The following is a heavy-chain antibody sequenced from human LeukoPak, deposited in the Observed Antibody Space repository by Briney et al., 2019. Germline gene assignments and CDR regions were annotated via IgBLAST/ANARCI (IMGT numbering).Heavy chain of an antibody. CDR2: IYTSGST. CDR1: VGSISSYY. V-gene: IGHV4-4*07. J-gene: IGHJ4*02. D-gene: IGHD6-19*01. Sequence: SETLSLTCTVPVGSISSYYWSWIRQPAGKGLEWIGRIYTSGSTNYNPSLKSRVTMSVDTSKNQFPLKLSSVTAADTAVYYCARVRPTSSGWYYFDYWGQGTLVTVSS. CDR3: ARVRPTSSGWYYFDY.